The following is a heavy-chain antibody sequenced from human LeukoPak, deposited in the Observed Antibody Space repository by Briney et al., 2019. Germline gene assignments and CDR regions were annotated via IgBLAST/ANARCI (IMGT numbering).Heavy chain of an antibody. V-gene: IGHV3-74*01. Sequence: GGSLRLSCAASGYTFSIYWMHWVRQTPGKRLVWVSRINSDGTTTAYADSVKGRFTISRDNAKNTVYLQMNSLGADDTAVYYCASPKGYCSGGSCYSGDYWGQGTLVTVSS. D-gene: IGHD2-15*01. J-gene: IGHJ4*02. CDR2: INSDGTTT. CDR1: GYTFSIYW. CDR3: ASPKGYCSGGSCYSGDY.